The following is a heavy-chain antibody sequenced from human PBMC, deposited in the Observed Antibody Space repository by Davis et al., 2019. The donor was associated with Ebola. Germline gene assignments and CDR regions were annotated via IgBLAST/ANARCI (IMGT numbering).Heavy chain of an antibody. CDR1: GYTFTTYD. J-gene: IGHJ4*02. Sequence: ASVKVSCKASGYTFTTYDINWVRQVAGQGLEWMGWMNPNSANTGYAQKFQGRVTMTRHTSITTAYMELSSLRSEDTAVYYCARGAVEGYCSDGSCYTLDYWGQGTLVTVSS. CDR3: ARGAVEGYCSDGSCYTLDY. D-gene: IGHD2-15*01. V-gene: IGHV1-8*01. CDR2: MNPNSANT.